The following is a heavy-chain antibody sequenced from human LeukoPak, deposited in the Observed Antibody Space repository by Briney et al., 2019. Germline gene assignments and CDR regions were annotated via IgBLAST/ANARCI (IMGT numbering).Heavy chain of an antibody. CDR3: ARQVQSTPSVRLDP. Sequence: TGGSLRLSCAASGFTFSSYAMHWARQAPGKGLEYVSAISSNGGSTYYANSVKGRFTISRDNSKNTLYLQMGSLRAEDMAVYYCARQVQSTPSVRLDPWGQGTLVTVSS. J-gene: IGHJ5*02. V-gene: IGHV3-64*01. CDR2: ISSNGGST. D-gene: IGHD1-1*01. CDR1: GFTFSSYA.